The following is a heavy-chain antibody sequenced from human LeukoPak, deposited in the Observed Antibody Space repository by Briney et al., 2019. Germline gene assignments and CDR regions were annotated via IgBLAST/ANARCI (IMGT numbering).Heavy chain of an antibody. CDR1: GYTFTSYY. CDR2: INPSGGST. D-gene: IGHD4-23*01. J-gene: IGHJ5*02. Sequence: ASVKVACKASGYTFTSYYMHWVRQAPGQGLEWMGIINPSGGSTSYAQKFQGRVTMTRDMSTSTDYMELSSLRSEDTAVYYCARDNSVEDTAWWFDPWGQGTLVTVSS. V-gene: IGHV1-46*01. CDR3: ARDNSVEDTAWWFDP.